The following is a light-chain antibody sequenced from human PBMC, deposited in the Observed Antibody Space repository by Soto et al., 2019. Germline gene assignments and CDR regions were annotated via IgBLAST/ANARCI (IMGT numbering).Light chain of an antibody. V-gene: IGKV3-11*01. CDR1: QNIGGY. J-gene: IGKJ4*01. Sequence: IVLTQSPATLSLSPGEGATLSCRASQNIGGYVAWFQQKPGQAPRLVIYDVSNRAVGIPARFSGSASGTDYTLTISSLEPEDFAVYYCQQRSAWPLTFGGGTKVEI. CDR2: DVS. CDR3: QQRSAWPLT.